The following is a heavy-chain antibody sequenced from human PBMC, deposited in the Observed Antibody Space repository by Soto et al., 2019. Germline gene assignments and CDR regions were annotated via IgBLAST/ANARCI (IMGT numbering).Heavy chain of an antibody. V-gene: IGHV3-73*01. CDR1: GFTLSGFD. CDR2: IKTKVESYAT. D-gene: IGHD2-15*01. CDR3: IRRYCSGGGCYSDFDY. J-gene: IGHJ4*02. Sequence: VQLVESGGGLVQPGGSLKLSCAASGFTLSGFDIHWVRQASGEGLEWVGRIKTKVESYATELAASVKGRFTISRDDPKNTAYLEMNSLKTEDTAVYYCIRRYCSGGGCYSDFDYWGQGALVTVSS.